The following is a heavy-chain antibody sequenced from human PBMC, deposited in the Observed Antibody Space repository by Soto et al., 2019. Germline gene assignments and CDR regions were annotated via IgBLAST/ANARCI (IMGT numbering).Heavy chain of an antibody. CDR2: IYYSGST. J-gene: IGHJ4*02. V-gene: IGHV4-59*01. D-gene: IGHD1-26*01. CDR1: GGSINNYY. CDR3: ARRYGGNFDY. Sequence: QVQLQESGPGLVKPSETLSLTCTVSGGSINNYYWSWIRQPPGKGLEWIGYIYYSGSTNYNPSLKSGVTISVVASKNRCSLKLSSVTGADTAVYYCARRYGGNFDYWGQGTLVTVSS.